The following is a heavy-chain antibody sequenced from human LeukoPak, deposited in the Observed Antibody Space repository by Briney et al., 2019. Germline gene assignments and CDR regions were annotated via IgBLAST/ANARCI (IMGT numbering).Heavy chain of an antibody. J-gene: IGHJ4*02. CDR2: ISSDSSII. CDR3: TRDNIAAVSGNY. V-gene: IGHV3-48*02. D-gene: IGHD6-13*01. Sequence: PGGSLRLSCAASGFTFRTYSMNWVRQAPGKGLEWISYISSDSSIIYYADSVKGRFTISRDNAKNSLFLQMNSRRDGDTAVYYCTRDNIAAVSGNYWGQGTLVTVSS. CDR1: GFTFRTYS.